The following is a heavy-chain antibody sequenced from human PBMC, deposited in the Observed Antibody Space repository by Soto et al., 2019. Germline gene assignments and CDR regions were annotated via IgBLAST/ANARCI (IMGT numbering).Heavy chain of an antibody. J-gene: IGHJ4*02. Sequence: ASVKVSCKASGYTFTGYYMHWVRQAPGQGLEWVGWINPNSGDTNYAQKFQGRVTMTRDTSISTAYMELSRLRSDDTAVYYCARDLEYYYDSSGHGSDYWGQGTLVTVSS. D-gene: IGHD3-22*01. CDR1: GYTFTGYY. CDR3: ARDLEYYYDSSGHGSDY. CDR2: INPNSGDT. V-gene: IGHV1-2*02.